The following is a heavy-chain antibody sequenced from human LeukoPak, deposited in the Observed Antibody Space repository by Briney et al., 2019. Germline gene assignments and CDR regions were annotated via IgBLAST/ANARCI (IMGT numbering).Heavy chain of an antibody. J-gene: IGHJ5*02. CDR1: GGSISSYY. CDR3: ARDLGTYYDFWSGHSQPNWFDP. V-gene: IGHV4-59*01. D-gene: IGHD3-3*01. Sequence: SETLSLTCTVSGGSISSYYWSWIRQPPGKGLEWIGYIYYSGSTNYNPSLKSRVTISVDTSKNQFSLKLSSVTAADTAVYYCARDLGTYYDFWSGHSQPNWFDPWGQGTLVTVSS. CDR2: IYYSGST.